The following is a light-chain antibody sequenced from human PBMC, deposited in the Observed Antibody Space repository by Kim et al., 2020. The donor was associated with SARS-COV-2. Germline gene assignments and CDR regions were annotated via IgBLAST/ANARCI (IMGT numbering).Light chain of an antibody. V-gene: IGKV1D-13*01. CDR1: QGISSS. CDR2: DAY. Sequence: AAVGDRVTSTCRTSQGISSSLAWYQQKPGKSPKLLIYDAYNLENGVPSRFSGSGSETDFTLTISSLQAEDFAVYYCQQFKNYPITFGQGTRLEIK. CDR3: QQFKNYPIT. J-gene: IGKJ5*01.